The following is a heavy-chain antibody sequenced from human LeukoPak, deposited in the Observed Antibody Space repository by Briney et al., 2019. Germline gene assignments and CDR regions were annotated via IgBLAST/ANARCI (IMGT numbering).Heavy chain of an antibody. V-gene: IGHV1-69*04. CDR3: AREYDDPEGGDYFDY. D-gene: IGHD3-3*01. Sequence: GASVKVSCKASGGAFCSYAINWVRQAPGQGLEWMGRIIPVLDIVNYAQKFQGRVTITADKSTSTAYMEQSSPRAEDTAVYYCAREYDDPEGGDYFDYWGQGTLVTVSS. CDR2: IIPVLDIV. CDR1: GGAFCSYA. J-gene: IGHJ4*02.